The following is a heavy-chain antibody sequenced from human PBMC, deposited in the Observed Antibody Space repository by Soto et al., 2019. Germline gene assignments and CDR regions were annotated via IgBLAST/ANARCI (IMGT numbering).Heavy chain of an antibody. J-gene: IGHJ4*02. CDR2: ISSNSDIT. V-gene: IGHV3-48*02. CDR3: ARLPKGSLVTA. CDR1: GFRFSDHS. D-gene: IGHD2-21*02. Sequence: LVESGGGLVYPGGSLRLSCEGSGFRFSDHSMNWVRQAPGKGLQWISYISSNSDITYYADSVKGRFTVSSDNANNALFLQMNSLRDDDTATYYCARLPKGSLVTAWGQGARVTVSS.